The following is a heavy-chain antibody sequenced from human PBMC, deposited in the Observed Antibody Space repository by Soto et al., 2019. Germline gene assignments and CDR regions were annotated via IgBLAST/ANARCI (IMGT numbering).Heavy chain of an antibody. CDR2: IYYSGST. Sequence: PSETLSLTCTVSGGSISSYYWSWIRQPPGKGLEWIGYIYYSGSTNYNPSLKSRVTISVDTSKNQFSLKLSSVTAADTAVYYCASSSREWLEYNWFDPWGQGTLVTVSS. CDR1: GGSISSYY. D-gene: IGHD6-19*01. CDR3: ASSSREWLEYNWFDP. V-gene: IGHV4-59*01. J-gene: IGHJ5*02.